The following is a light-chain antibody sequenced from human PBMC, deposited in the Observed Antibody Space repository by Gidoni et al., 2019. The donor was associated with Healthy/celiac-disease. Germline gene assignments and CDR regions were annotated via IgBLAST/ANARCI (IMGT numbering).Light chain of an antibody. CDR2: AAS. Sequence: DIQMTQSPSSVSASVGDRVPITCRASQGISGWLAWYQQKPGKAPKLLIYAASTLQSGVPSRFSGSGSGTEFTLIISSLQPEDFATYYCQQANSVPPTFXGXTKVQIK. CDR1: QGISGW. J-gene: IGKJ4*01. CDR3: QQANSVPPT. V-gene: IGKV1-12*01.